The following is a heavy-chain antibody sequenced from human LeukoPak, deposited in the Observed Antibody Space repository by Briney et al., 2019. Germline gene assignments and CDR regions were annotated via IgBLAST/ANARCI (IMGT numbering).Heavy chain of an antibody. Sequence: ASVKVSCKASGYTFTSYGISWVRQAPGQGLEWMGWISAYNGNTNYAQKLQGRVTMTTDTSTSTAHMELRSLRSDDTAVYYCARDGPLRYFGGYWGQGTLVTVSS. D-gene: IGHD3-9*01. CDR3: ARDGPLRYFGGY. CDR2: ISAYNGNT. J-gene: IGHJ4*02. CDR1: GYTFTSYG. V-gene: IGHV1-18*01.